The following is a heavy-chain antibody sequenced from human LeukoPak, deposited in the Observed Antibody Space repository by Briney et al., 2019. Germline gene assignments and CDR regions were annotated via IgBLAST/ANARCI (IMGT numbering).Heavy chain of an antibody. CDR3: ARVGVPAAIGWFDP. Sequence: GGSLRLSCAASGFTFSNCGMSWVRQAPGKGLEWVSAISAYGGSTYYADSVKGRFTISRDNSKNTLYLQMNSLRAEDTAVYYCARVGVPAAIGWFDPWGQGTLATVSS. CDR1: GFTFSNCG. D-gene: IGHD2-2*02. J-gene: IGHJ5*02. V-gene: IGHV3-23*01. CDR2: ISAYGGST.